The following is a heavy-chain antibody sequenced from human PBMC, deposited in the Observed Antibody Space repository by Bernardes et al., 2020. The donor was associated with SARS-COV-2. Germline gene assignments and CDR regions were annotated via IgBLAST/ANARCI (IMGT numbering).Heavy chain of an antibody. CDR1: GGSIRSYY. D-gene: IGHD6-19*01. CDR2: IYYSGST. J-gene: IGHJ4*02. V-gene: IGHV4-59*01. CDR3: ARSGSGWDFGN. Sequence: SETLSLTCSVSGGSIRSYYWSWIRQPPGTGLAWIGYIYYSGSTSSNPSLKSRVTISVDTSENRFSLRLSSVTAADTAVYYCARSGSGWDFGNWGQGTLVTVSS.